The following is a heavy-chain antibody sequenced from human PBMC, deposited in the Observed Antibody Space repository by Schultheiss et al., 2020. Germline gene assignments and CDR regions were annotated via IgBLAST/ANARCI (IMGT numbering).Heavy chain of an antibody. Sequence: SVKVSCKASGGTFSSYAISWVRQAPGQGLEWMGGIIPIFGTANYAQKFQGRVTITADESTSTAYMELSSLRSEDTAVYYCARDHRVAAVLRYYYGMDVWGKGTTVTVSS. J-gene: IGHJ6*04. V-gene: IGHV1-69*01. CDR2: IIPIFGTA. D-gene: IGHD2-2*01. CDR3: ARDHRVAAVLRYYYGMDV. CDR1: GGTFSSYA.